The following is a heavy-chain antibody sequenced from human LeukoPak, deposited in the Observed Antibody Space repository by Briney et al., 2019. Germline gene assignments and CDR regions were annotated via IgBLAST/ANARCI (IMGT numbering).Heavy chain of an antibody. V-gene: IGHV1-18*01. CDR1: GYTFTNYG. D-gene: IGHD6-6*01. CDR3: ARDLIAVRPGWFDP. CDR2: ISAYNGHT. Sequence: ASVKVSCKASGYTFTNYGISWVRQAPGQGLEWMGWISAYNGHTSYAQKLQGRVTMTTDTSTSTAYMELRSLRSDDTAVYFCARDLIAVRPGWFDPWGQGTLVTVSS. J-gene: IGHJ5*02.